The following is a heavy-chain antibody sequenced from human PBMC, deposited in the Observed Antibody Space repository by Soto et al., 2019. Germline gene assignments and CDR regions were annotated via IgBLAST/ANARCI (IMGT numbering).Heavy chain of an antibody. D-gene: IGHD3-10*01. V-gene: IGHV3-23*01. Sequence: EVQLLESGGGLVQPGGSLRLSCAASGFTFSSYAMSWVRQAPGKGLEWVSAISGSGGSTYYADSVKGRFTISRDNSKNTLYLQINSLRAEDTAVYYCAAMVRGPPEAFDIWGQGTMVTVSS. CDR2: ISGSGGST. CDR3: AAMVRGPPEAFDI. CDR1: GFTFSSYA. J-gene: IGHJ3*02.